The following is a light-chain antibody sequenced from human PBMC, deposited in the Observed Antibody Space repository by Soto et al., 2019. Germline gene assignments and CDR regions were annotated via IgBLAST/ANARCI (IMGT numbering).Light chain of an antibody. Sequence: EIVMTESPATLSVSRGERATLSCRASQSVSSSYLAWYQQKPGQAPRLLISGASTGATGIPARFSGSGSGTDFTLTITRLQPEDFAVHYCQQYGNSPATFGPATKVDIK. CDR3: QQYGNSPAT. V-gene: IGKV3-20*01. CDR2: GAS. J-gene: IGKJ3*01. CDR1: QSVSSSY.